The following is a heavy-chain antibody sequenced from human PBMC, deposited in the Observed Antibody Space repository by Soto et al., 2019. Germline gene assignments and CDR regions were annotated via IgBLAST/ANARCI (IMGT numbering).Heavy chain of an antibody. Sequence: SETLSLTCTVSGVSISSGGYYWSWIRQHPGKGLEWIGYIYYSGSTYYNPSLKSRVTISVDTSKNQFSLKLSSVTAADTAVYYCARVKYYYDSSGYPDYWGQGTLVTVSS. CDR1: GVSISSGGYY. V-gene: IGHV4-31*03. D-gene: IGHD3-22*01. J-gene: IGHJ4*02. CDR2: IYYSGST. CDR3: ARVKYYYDSSGYPDY.